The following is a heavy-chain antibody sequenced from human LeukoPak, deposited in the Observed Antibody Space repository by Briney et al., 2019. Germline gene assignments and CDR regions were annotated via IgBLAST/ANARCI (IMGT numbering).Heavy chain of an antibody. Sequence: SETLSLTCAVYGGSFSGYYWSWIRQPPGKGLEWIGEINHSGRTNYNPSLKSRVTISVDTSKNQFSLKLSSVTAADTAVYYCARLRFLEWLLPEYYSDYWGQGTLVTVSS. J-gene: IGHJ4*02. CDR1: GGSFSGYY. CDR3: ARLRFLEWLLPEYYSDY. D-gene: IGHD3-3*01. CDR2: INHSGRT. V-gene: IGHV4-34*01.